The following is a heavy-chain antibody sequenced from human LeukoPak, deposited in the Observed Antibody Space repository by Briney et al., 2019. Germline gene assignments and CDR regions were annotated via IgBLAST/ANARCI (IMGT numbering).Heavy chain of an antibody. V-gene: IGHV4-30-2*01. CDR3: ARTSIAARRANAFDI. CDR2: IYHSGST. CDR1: GGSISSGGYS. J-gene: IGHJ3*02. Sequence: PSQTLSLTCAVSGGSISSGGYSWSWIRQPPGKGLEWIGYIYHSGSTYYNPSLKSRVTISVDRSKNQFSLKLSSVTAADMAVYYCARTSIAARRANAFDIWGQGTMVTVSS. D-gene: IGHD6-6*01.